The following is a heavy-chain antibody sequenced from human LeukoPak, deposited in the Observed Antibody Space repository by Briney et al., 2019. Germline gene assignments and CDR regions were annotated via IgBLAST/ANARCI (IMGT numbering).Heavy chain of an antibody. J-gene: IGHJ4*02. V-gene: IGHV3-48*01. CDR2: ISDSSTTI. CDR1: GFTFSTYS. D-gene: IGHD6-13*01. CDR3: ARDLTSSWYGFDF. Sequence: SGGSLRLSCAASGFTFSTYSMNWVRQAPGKGLEWVSYISDSSTTIYYADSVKGRFTISRDNAQNSLYLQMNGLRAEDTAVYYCARDLTSSWYGFDFWGQGTLVTVSS.